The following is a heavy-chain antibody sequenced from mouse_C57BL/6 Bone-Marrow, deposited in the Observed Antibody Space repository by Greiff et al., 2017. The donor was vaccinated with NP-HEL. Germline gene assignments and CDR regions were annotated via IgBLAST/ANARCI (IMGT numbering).Heavy chain of an antibody. Sequence: EVMLVESGGGLVQPGGSLSLSCAASGFTFTDYYMSWVRQPPGKALEWLGFIRNKANGYTTEYSASVKGRFTISRDNSQSILYLQMNALRAEDSATYYCARYIRDYDCDYWGQGTTLTVSS. CDR1: GFTFTDYY. CDR2: IRNKANGYTT. V-gene: IGHV7-3*01. J-gene: IGHJ2*01. D-gene: IGHD2-4*01. CDR3: ARYIRDYDCDY.